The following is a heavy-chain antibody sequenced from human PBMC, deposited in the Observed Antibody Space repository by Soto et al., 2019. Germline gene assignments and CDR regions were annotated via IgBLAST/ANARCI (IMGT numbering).Heavy chain of an antibody. D-gene: IGHD3-10*01. CDR3: TKDSRVTMVRGVIIPPGY. V-gene: IGHV3-23*01. CDR2: ISGSDDTT. Sequence: KGLELVAAISGSDDTTYYADSVKGRVTSSRDNSKNTLYLQMNSLRAEDTAVYYCTKDSRVTMVRGVIIPPGYWGQGTPVTVSS. J-gene: IGHJ4*02.